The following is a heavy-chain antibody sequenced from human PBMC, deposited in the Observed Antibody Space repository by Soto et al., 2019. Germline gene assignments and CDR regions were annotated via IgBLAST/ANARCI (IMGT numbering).Heavy chain of an antibody. V-gene: IGHV4-4*02. CDR3: ARDQRYCSGGSCYSGGGMDV. D-gene: IGHD2-15*01. CDR2: IYHSGST. J-gene: IGHJ6*02. CDR1: GGSISSSNW. Sequence: SETLSLTCAVSGGSISSSNWWSWVRQPPGKGLEWIGEIYHSGSTNYNPSLKSRVTISVDKSKNQFSLKLSSVTAADTAVYYCARDQRYCSGGSCYSGGGMDVWGQGTTVTVSS.